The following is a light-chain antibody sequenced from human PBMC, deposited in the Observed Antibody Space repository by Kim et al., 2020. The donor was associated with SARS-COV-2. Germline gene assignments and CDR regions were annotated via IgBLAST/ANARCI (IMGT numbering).Light chain of an antibody. CDR2: GAS. V-gene: IGKV3D-15*01. CDR1: QSVSSN. Sequence: SLSPGERATPSCRASQSVSSNLAWYQQKPGQAPRLLIYGASIRATGIPARFSGSGSGTEFTLTISSLQSEDFAVYYCQQYNNWITFGQGTRLEIK. CDR3: QQYNNWIT. J-gene: IGKJ5*01.